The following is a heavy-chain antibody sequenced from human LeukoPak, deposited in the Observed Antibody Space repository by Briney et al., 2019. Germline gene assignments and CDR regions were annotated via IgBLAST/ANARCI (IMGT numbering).Heavy chain of an antibody. D-gene: IGHD1/OR15-1a*01. CDR3: AREGMGIEAGTVDY. CDR2: IYYSGST. CDR1: GVSISRDGDY. J-gene: IGHJ4*02. V-gene: IGHV4-39*01. Sequence: PSETLSLTCTVSGVSISRDGDYWTWIRQHPGKGLEWIGSIYYSGSTYYNPSLKIRVTISVDTSKNQFSLKLSSVTAADTAVYYCAREGMGIEAGTVDYWGQGTLVTVSS.